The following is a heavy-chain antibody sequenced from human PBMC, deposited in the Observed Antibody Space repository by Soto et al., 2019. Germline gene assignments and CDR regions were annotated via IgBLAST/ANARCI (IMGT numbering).Heavy chain of an antibody. Sequence: EVQLLESGGGLVQPGGSLRLSCAASGFTFSSYAMSWVRQAPGKGLEWVSAISGSGGSTYYADSVKGRFTISRDNSKNTLYLQMNSLRAEDTAVYYCAKVEGDDILTGYYSPLAFYGMAVWGQGTTVTVSS. CDR2: ISGSGGST. V-gene: IGHV3-23*01. J-gene: IGHJ6*02. CDR1: GFTFSSYA. CDR3: AKVEGDDILTGYYSPLAFYGMAV. D-gene: IGHD3-9*01.